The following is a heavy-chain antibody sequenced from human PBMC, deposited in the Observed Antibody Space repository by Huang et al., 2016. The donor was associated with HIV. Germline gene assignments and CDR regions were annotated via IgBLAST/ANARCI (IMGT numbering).Heavy chain of an antibody. CDR3: ATSTPMLGESGGWSGKVVITENVPYVD. CDR1: GDYFTSLP. CDR2: PVPMVGLA. V-gene: IGHV1-69*01. Sequence: QVHLVQSGAEVKKPGSSVKVSCKASGDYFTSLPINWVRQAPGQGLEWASWEGVVWVAAPVPMVGLATYAQKVRGRVNISADESTITSYMELSRLRSDDTAMYYCATSTPMLGESGGWSGKVVITENVPYVDWGQGTLVTVSS. J-gene: IGHJ4*02. D-gene: IGHD3-22*01.